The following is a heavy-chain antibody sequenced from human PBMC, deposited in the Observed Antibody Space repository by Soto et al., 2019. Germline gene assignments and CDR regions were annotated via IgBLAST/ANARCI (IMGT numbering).Heavy chain of an antibody. CDR1: GDTFSGYP. CDR2: IIPVFGTT. V-gene: IGHV1-69*18. D-gene: IGHD3-10*01. J-gene: IGHJ4*02. Sequence: QVQLVQSGAELKKPGSSVKVSCKASGDTFSGYPINWVRQAPGEGLEWMGRIIPVFGTTNDAQRFEGRVTFTADESTNTAYMELRGLLSEDTAVYYCARDGGFGEPKYWGREPWSPSP. CDR3: ARDGGFGEPKY.